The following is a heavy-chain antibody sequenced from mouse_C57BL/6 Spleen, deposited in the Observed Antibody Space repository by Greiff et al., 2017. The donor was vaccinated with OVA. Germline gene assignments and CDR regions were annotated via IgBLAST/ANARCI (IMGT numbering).Heavy chain of an antibody. Sequence: VKLQQSGPELVKPGASVKISCKASGYAFSSSWMNWVKQRPGKGLEWIGRIYPGDGDTNYNGKFKGKATLTADKSSSTAYMQLSSLTSEDSAVYFCAYYGSSYVGIDYAMDYWGQGTSVTVSS. V-gene: IGHV1-82*01. D-gene: IGHD1-1*01. CDR3: AYYGSSYVGIDYAMDY. CDR2: IYPGDGDT. J-gene: IGHJ4*01. CDR1: GYAFSSSW.